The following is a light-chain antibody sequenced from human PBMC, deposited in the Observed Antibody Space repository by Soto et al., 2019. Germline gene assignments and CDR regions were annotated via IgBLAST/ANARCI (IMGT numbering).Light chain of an antibody. V-gene: IGLV2-8*01. Sequence: SVLTQPPSASGSPGQSVTISCTGTSSDVGGYNYVSWYQQHPGKAPKLMIYEVSKRPSGVPDRLSGSKSGNTASLTVSGLQVEDEADYYCASYTGSDTLVFGGGTQLTVL. CDR3: ASYTGSDTLV. J-gene: IGLJ2*01. CDR2: EVS. CDR1: SSDVGGYNY.